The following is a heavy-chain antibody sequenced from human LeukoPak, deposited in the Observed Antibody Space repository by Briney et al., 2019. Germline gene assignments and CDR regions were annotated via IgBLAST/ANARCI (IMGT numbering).Heavy chain of an antibody. J-gene: IGHJ4*02. CDR3: AKESGYSSSREYFDY. V-gene: IGHV3-23*01. CDR1: GFTFSTCA. D-gene: IGHD6-13*01. Sequence: GGSLRLSCAASGFTFSTCAMSWVRQAPGKGLEWVSTISSGGGTTYSADSVKGRFTISRDNSKNTLYLQTNSLRAEDTAVYYCAKESGYSSSREYFDYWGQGTLVTVSS. CDR2: ISSGGGTT.